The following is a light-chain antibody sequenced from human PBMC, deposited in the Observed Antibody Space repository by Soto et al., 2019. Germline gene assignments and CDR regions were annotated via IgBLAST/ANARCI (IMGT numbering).Light chain of an antibody. CDR1: QTISSW. CDR3: QQYDSYPWT. CDR2: DAS. V-gene: IGKV1-5*01. J-gene: IGKJ1*01. Sequence: DIQMTQSPSTLSGSVGDRVTITCRASQTISSWLAWYQQKPGKAPKLLIYDASSLEGGVPSRFSGSESGTEFTLTISSLQLDDFATYYCQQYDSYPWTFGQGTKVDIK.